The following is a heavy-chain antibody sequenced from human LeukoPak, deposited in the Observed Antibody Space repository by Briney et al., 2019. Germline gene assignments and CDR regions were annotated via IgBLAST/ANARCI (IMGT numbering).Heavy chain of an antibody. CDR1: GGTFSSYA. CDR3: ARGVVPAAIDY. Sequence: ASVKVSCKASGGTFSSYAISWVRQAPGQGLEWMGRIIPIFGTANYAQKFQGRVTITTDESTSTAYMELSSPRSEDTAVYYCARGVVPAAIDYWGQGTLVTVSS. CDR2: IIPIFGTA. D-gene: IGHD2-2*01. V-gene: IGHV1-69*05. J-gene: IGHJ4*02.